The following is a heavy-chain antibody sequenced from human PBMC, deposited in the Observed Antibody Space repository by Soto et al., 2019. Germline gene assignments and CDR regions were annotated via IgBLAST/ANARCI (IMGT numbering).Heavy chain of an antibody. CDR3: ARGRRITMVRGVISLDY. V-gene: IGHV4-34*01. D-gene: IGHD3-10*01. J-gene: IGHJ4*02. Sequence: SETLSLTCAVYGGSFSGYYWSWIRQPPGKWLEWIGEINHSGSTNYNPSLKSRVTISVDTSKIQFSLKLSSVTAADTAVYYCARGRRITMVRGVISLDYWGQGTLVTVSS. CDR1: GGSFSGYY. CDR2: INHSGST.